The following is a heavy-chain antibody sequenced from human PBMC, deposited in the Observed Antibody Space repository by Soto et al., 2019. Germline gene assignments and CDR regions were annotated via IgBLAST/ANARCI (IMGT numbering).Heavy chain of an antibody. D-gene: IGHD5-18*01. CDR2: ISYDGKNK. CDR1: GFTFSTYA. V-gene: IGHV3-30*04. CDR3: ARELDTGILDY. Sequence: QVQLVESGGGVVQPGRSLRLSCAASGFTFSTYAMHWVRQAPGKGLEWVVVISYDGKNKYYADSVKGRFTISRDTSKNTLYLQMNSLRAEDTAVYYCARELDTGILDYWGQGTLVTVSS. J-gene: IGHJ4*02.